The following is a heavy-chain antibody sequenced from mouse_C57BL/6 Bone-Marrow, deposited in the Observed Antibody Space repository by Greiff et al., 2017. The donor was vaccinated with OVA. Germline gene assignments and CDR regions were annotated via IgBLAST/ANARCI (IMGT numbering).Heavy chain of an antibody. Sequence: QVQLQQPGAELVKPGASVKLSCKASGYTFPSSWLHWVRQRPGQGLGWIGIFHPIRGSPNYNEKFKSKATLTVDKSSSTAYMQLSSLTSEDSAVYYCARYGDRQLRLRGAYWGQGTLVTVSA. CDR3: ARYGDRQLRLRGAY. CDR2: FHPIRGSP. V-gene: IGHV1-64*01. D-gene: IGHD3-2*02. CDR1: GYTFPSSW. J-gene: IGHJ3*01.